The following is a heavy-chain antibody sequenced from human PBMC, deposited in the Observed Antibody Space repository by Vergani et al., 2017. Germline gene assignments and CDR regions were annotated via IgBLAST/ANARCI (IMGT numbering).Heavy chain of an antibody. V-gene: IGHV1-18*04. CDR3: ARKRYNWNYNAFDI. J-gene: IGHJ3*02. CDR1: GYTFTSYG. CDR2: ISAYNGNT. Sequence: QVQLVQSGAEVKKPGASVKVSCKASGYTFTSYGISWVRQAPGQGLEWMGWISAYNGNTNYAQKFQGRVTITADESTSTAYMELSSLRSEDTAVYYCARKRYNWNYNAFDIWGQGTMVTVSS. D-gene: IGHD1-7*01.